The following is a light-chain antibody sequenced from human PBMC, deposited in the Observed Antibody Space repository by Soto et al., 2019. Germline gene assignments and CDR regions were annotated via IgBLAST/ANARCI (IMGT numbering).Light chain of an antibody. J-gene: IGKJ4*01. Sequence: DIQMTQSPSSLSASVGDRVTISCQASQDINNYLDWYQQKPGKAPKRLIYAASKLERGVPLRFSGSGSGTDFTFTISSLQPEDIATYYCQQYVDLPPTFGGGTKVDIK. CDR3: QQYVDLPPT. CDR2: AAS. V-gene: IGKV1-33*01. CDR1: QDINNY.